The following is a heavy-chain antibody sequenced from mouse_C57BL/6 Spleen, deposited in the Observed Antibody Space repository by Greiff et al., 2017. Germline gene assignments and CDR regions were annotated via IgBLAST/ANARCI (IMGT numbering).Heavy chain of an antibody. CDR3: VFLITTAFDY. J-gene: IGHJ2*01. V-gene: IGHV1-59*01. CDR2: IDPSDSYT. D-gene: IGHD1-1*01. Sequence: VQLQQPGAELVRPGTSVKLSCKASGYTFTSYWMHWVKQRPGQGLEWIGVIDPSDSYTNYNQKFKGKATLTVDTSSSTAYMQLSSLTSEDSAVYYCVFLITTAFDYWGQGTTLTVSS. CDR1: GYTFTSYW.